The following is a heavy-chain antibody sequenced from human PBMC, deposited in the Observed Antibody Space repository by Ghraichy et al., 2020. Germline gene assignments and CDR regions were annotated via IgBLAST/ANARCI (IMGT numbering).Heavy chain of an antibody. D-gene: IGHD1-1*01. CDR1: SYTFTNYG. J-gene: IGHJ4*02. V-gene: IGHV1-18*01. CDR2: ISTYNGNT. Sequence: ASVKVSCKASSYTFTNYGISWVRQAPGHGLEWMGWISTYNGNTNYAQKLQGRVTMTTDTSTSTAYMELRSLRSDDTAVYYCARKAPGNDFDYWGQGTLVTVSS. CDR3: ARKAPGNDFDY.